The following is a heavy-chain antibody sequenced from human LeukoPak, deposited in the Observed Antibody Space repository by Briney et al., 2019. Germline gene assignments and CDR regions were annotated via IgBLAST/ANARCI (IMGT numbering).Heavy chain of an antibody. Sequence: GGSLRLSCAASGFTFSDYYMSWIRQAPGKGLEWASYISSSGSTIYYADSVKGRFTISRDNAKNSLYLQMNSLRAEDTAVYYCARPSEKGYYYDSSGYFDYWGQGTLVTVSS. D-gene: IGHD3-22*01. CDR2: ISSSGSTI. CDR3: ARPSEKGYYYDSSGYFDY. V-gene: IGHV3-11*04. J-gene: IGHJ4*02. CDR1: GFTFSDYY.